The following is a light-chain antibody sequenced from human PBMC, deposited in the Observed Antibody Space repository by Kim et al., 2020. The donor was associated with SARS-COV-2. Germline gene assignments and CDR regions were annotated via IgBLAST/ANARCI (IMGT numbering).Light chain of an antibody. J-gene: IGKJ4*01. CDR3: QQYGSLPPT. CDR1: EDINKN. Sequence: DIQMTQSPSSLSASVGDRVTITCQASEDINKNLNWYQQKPGKAPKVLIYGASILETGVPSRFSGSGSGTEFTLTISDLQAEDFATFYCQQYGSLPPTFGGGTKVDIK. V-gene: IGKV1-33*01. CDR2: GAS.